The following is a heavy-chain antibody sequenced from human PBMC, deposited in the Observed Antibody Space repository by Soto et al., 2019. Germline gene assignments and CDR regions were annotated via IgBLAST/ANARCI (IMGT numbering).Heavy chain of an antibody. CDR3: AKDIVLMVYAIRGAGTYYYYGMDV. J-gene: IGHJ6*02. D-gene: IGHD2-8*01. CDR1: GFTFSSYG. V-gene: IGHV3-30*18. CDR2: ISYDGRNK. Sequence: GGSLRLSCAASGFTFSSYGMHCVRQAPGKGLEWVAVISYDGRNKYYADSVKGRFTISRDNSKNTLYLQMNSLRAEDTAVYYCAKDIVLMVYAIRGAGTYYYYGMDVWGQGTTVTVSS.